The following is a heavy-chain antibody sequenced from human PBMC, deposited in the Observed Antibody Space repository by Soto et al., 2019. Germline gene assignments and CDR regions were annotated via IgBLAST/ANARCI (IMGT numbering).Heavy chain of an antibody. CDR3: ASYYDFWSGYSDY. V-gene: IGHV3-23*01. CDR1: GFTFSSYA. D-gene: IGHD3-3*01. CDR2: ISGSGGST. J-gene: IGHJ4*02. Sequence: GGSLRLSCAASGFTFSSYAMSWVRQAPGKGLEWVSAISGSGGSTYYADSVKGRFTISRDNSKNTLYLQMNSLRAEDTAVYYCASYYDFWSGYSDYWGQGTLVTVSS.